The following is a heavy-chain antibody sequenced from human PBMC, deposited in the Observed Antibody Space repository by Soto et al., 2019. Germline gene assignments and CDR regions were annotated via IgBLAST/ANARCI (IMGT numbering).Heavy chain of an antibody. D-gene: IGHD3-9*01. CDR3: TTATGSPVTSIYYFDF. J-gene: IGHJ4*02. V-gene: IGHV3-23*01. Sequence: GGSLRLSCAASGFTFSSYAMTWVRQAPGKGLEWVSAISGHDGSTYYADSVRGRFTISRDNSKNTLYMQMNSLRAEDTAVYYCTTATGSPVTSIYYFDFWGQGSLVTVSS. CDR1: GFTFSSYA. CDR2: ISGHDGST.